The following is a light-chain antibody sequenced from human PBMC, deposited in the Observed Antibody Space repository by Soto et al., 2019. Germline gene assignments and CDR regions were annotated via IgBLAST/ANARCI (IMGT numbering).Light chain of an antibody. CDR3: QQYYTYPWT. J-gene: IGKJ1*01. V-gene: IGKV1-5*03. CDR2: KAS. Sequence: DIQMTQSPSTLPASVGDRLTITCRASQSISTWLAWYQQRPGKGPKLLIYKASNLQGGVSSRFSGSGSGTEFTLTISGPQPDDFATYYCQQYYTYPWTFGHGTKVEIK. CDR1: QSISTW.